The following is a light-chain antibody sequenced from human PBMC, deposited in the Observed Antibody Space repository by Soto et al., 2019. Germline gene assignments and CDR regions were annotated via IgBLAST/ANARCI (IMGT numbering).Light chain of an antibody. Sequence: QSALTQPASVSGSPGQSITISCTGTSSDVGAYNYVSWYQQHPGKAPKLLIFEVTSRPSGVSNRFSGSKSGNTASLTISGLQAXDXAXYYCSSYTTKSTWVFGGGTKLTVL. CDR1: SSDVGAYNY. V-gene: IGLV2-14*01. CDR2: EVT. J-gene: IGLJ3*02. CDR3: SSYTTKSTWV.